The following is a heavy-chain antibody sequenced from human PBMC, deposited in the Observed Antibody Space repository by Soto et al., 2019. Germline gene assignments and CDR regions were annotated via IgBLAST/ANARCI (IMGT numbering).Heavy chain of an antibody. CDR2: IYYSGST. D-gene: IGHD4-17*01. V-gene: IGHV4-30-4*01. Sequence: SETLSLTCTVSGGSISSGDYYWSWIRQPPGKGLEWIGYIYYSGSTYYNPSLKSRVTISVDTSKNQFSLKLSSVTAADTAVYYCARGVPVEEDGDSFYYYYYGMDVWGQGTTVTVS. CDR1: GGSISSGDYY. J-gene: IGHJ6*02. CDR3: ARGVPVEEDGDSFYYYYYGMDV.